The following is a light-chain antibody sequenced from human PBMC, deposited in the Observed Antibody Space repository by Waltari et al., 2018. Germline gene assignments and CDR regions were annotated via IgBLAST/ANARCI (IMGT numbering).Light chain of an antibody. V-gene: IGLV1-44*01. CDR3: AAWDDSLNGWV. J-gene: IGLJ3*02. CDR1: SSNIGSNT. Sequence: QSVLTQPPSASGTPGQRVTISCSGSSSNIGSNTVNWYQQLPGTAPKLPISSNNRRPSGVPDRFAGSKSGTSASLAISGLQSEDEADYYCAAWDDSLNGWVFGGGTKLTVL. CDR2: SNN.